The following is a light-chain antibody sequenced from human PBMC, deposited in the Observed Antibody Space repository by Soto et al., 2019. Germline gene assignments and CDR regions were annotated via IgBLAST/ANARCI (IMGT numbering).Light chain of an antibody. J-gene: IGKJ2*01. Sequence: EIVMTQSPATLSVSPGQSATLSCRASQSVNSDLACYQQKPGQAPRLLVYGASTRATGIPARFSGSGSGTEFTLTISSLQSEDFAVYYCQQYNNWPQSFGQGTKLEIK. CDR1: QSVNSD. CDR2: GAS. CDR3: QQYNNWPQS. V-gene: IGKV3-15*01.